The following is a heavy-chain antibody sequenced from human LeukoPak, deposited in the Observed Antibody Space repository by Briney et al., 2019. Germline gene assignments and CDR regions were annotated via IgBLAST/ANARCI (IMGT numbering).Heavy chain of an antibody. D-gene: IGHD5-18*01. Sequence: GGSLRLSCAASGFTFSSYSMNWVRQAPGKGLEWVSSISSSSSYIYYADSVKGRFTISRDNAKNSLYLQMNSLRAEDTAVYYCARDTAMDDYGMDVWGQGTTVTVSS. CDR3: ARDTAMDDYGMDV. CDR2: ISSSSSYI. V-gene: IGHV3-21*01. J-gene: IGHJ6*02. CDR1: GFTFSSYS.